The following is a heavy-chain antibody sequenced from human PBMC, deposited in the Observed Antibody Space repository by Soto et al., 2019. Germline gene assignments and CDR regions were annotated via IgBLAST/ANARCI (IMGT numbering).Heavy chain of an antibody. D-gene: IGHD6-13*01. CDR2: IKQDGSEK. CDR1: GFTFSSYW. J-gene: IGHJ6*02. Sequence: EVQLVESGGGLVQPGGSLRLSCAASGFTFSSYWMSWVRQAPGKGLEWVANIKQDGSEKYYVDSVKGRFTISRDNAKNSLYLQMNSLRAEDTAVYYCARSIAAAGTVWAYYYYYGMDVWGQGTTVTVSS. CDR3: ARSIAAAGTVWAYYYYYGMDV. V-gene: IGHV3-7*03.